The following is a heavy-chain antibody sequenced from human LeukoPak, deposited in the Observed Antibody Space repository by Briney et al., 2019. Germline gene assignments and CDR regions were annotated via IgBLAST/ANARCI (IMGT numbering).Heavy chain of an antibody. D-gene: IGHD3-22*01. CDR1: GFTFSSYW. CDR3: ARDKGDWYYYDSSGSDY. CDR2: INSDGSST. V-gene: IGHV3-74*01. Sequence: GGSLRLSCAASGFTFSSYWMHWVRQAPGKGLVWVSRINSDGSSTSYADSVKGRFTIPRDNAKNTLYLQMNSLRAEDTAVYYCARDKGDWYYYDSSGSDYWGQGTLVTVSS. J-gene: IGHJ4*02.